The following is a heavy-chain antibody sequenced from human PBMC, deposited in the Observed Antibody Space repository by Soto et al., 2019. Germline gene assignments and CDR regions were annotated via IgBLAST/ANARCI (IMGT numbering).Heavy chain of an antibody. CDR2: INHSGSS. Sequence: SETLSLTCAVYGGSFSGYYWGWVRQPPGKGLEWIGEINHSGSSNYHPSFKRRVTISVDTSNNQFSLRVNSVTPADTAVYYCARGEITLLGGMDVWGQGTTVTVSS. J-gene: IGHJ6*02. CDR3: ARGEITLLGGMDV. D-gene: IGHD3-10*01. CDR1: GGSFSGYY. V-gene: IGHV4-34*01.